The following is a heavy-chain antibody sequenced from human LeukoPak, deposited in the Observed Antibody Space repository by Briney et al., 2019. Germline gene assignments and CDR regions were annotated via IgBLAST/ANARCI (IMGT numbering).Heavy chain of an antibody. Sequence: SQTLPLTCAISGDSVSSNTAAWNWIRQSPSRGLEWLGRTYYRSKWYNDYAVSVKSRITINPDTSKNQFSLQLNSVTPEDTAVYYCAREGYYDSSVTDNWFDPWGQGTLVTVSS. CDR2: TYYRSKWYN. D-gene: IGHD3-22*01. V-gene: IGHV6-1*01. CDR1: GDSVSSNTAA. CDR3: AREGYYDSSVTDNWFDP. J-gene: IGHJ5*02.